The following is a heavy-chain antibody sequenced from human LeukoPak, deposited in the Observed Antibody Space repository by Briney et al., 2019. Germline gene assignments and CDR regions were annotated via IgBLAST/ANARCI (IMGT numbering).Heavy chain of an antibody. CDR2: IYHSGST. V-gene: IGHV4-30-2*03. Sequence: SETLSLTCAVSGGSISSGGYSWSWIRQPPGKGLEWIGYIYHSGSTYYNPSLKSRVTISVDTSKNQFSLKLSSVTAADTAVYYCARRGAARGKNFDYWGQGTLVTVSS. J-gene: IGHJ4*02. CDR1: GGSISSGGYS. CDR3: ARRGAARGKNFDY. D-gene: IGHD6-6*01.